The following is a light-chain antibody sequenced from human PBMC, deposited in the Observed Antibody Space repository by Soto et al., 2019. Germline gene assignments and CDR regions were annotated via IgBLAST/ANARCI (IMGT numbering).Light chain of an antibody. CDR3: QQYYSYPRT. CDR1: QSIGRW. Sequence: DSQMTQSPSTLSASVGDTSTVTCRAIQSIGRWLAWYQQKPGKAPKLLILDASTLENGVPARFRGSRSGPEFSLTISSLQPDDFETYYCQQYYSYPRTFGQGTKVDIK. J-gene: IGKJ1*01. CDR2: DAS. V-gene: IGKV1-5*01.